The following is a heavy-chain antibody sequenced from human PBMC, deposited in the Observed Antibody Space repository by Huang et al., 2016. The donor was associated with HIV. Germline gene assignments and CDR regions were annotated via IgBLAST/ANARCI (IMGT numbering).Heavy chain of an antibody. CDR3: ATKADAMDV. D-gene: IGHD2-8*01. CDR2: IRQDGSEK. V-gene: IGHV3-7*01. J-gene: IGHJ6*02. CDR1: TVTFRAYW. Sequence: LVESGGGLVRPGGSLRLSCAGSTVTFRAYWMTWVRQSPGEGLEVGASIRQDGSEKHYVDSVEGRFNISRDNGKKLLFLEMRSLGVDDTAVYFCATKADAMDVWGQGTTVIVSS.